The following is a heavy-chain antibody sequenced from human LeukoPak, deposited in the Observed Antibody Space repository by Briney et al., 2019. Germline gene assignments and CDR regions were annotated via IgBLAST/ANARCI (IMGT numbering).Heavy chain of an antibody. Sequence: GGSLRLSCAASGFTFSSYWMHWVRQAPGKGLVWVSRMNSDGSSTLYADSVKGRFTISRDNAKNTLYLQMDSLRAEDTAVYYCANGPMITFGGLTEREFDYWGQGTLVIVSS. J-gene: IGHJ4*02. D-gene: IGHD3-16*01. CDR1: GFTFSSYW. CDR3: ANGPMITFGGLTEREFDY. V-gene: IGHV3-74*01. CDR2: MNSDGSST.